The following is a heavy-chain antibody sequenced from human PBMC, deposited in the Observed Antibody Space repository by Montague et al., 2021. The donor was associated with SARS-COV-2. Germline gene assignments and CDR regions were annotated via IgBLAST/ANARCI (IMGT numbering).Heavy chain of an antibody. V-gene: IGHV2-70*01. CDR2: IDWDDDK. CDR1: GFSLSTSGMC. CDR3: ARMVTIFSLGGYYYYYGMDV. J-gene: IGHJ6*02. Sequence: PALVKPTQTLTLTCTFSGFSLSTSGMCVSWIRQPPGKALEWLALIDWDDDKYYSTSLKTRLTISKDTSKNQVVLTMTNMDPVDTATYYCARMVTIFSLGGYYYYYGMDVWGQGTTVTASS. D-gene: IGHD3-9*01.